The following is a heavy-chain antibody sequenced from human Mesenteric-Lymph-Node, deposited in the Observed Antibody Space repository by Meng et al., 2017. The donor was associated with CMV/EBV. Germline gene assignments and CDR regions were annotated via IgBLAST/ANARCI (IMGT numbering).Heavy chain of an antibody. D-gene: IGHD4-23*01. CDR1: GGSFSGYY. Sequence: QVQLQQWGAAPLKPSETLSLTCAVYGGSFSGYYWSWIRQPPGKGLEWIGEINHSGSTNYNPSLKSRVTISVDTSKNQFSLKLSSVTAADTAVYYCARHQRWLKSEGGFNYWGQGTLVTVSS. V-gene: IGHV4-34*01. CDR2: INHSGST. J-gene: IGHJ4*02. CDR3: ARHQRWLKSEGGFNY.